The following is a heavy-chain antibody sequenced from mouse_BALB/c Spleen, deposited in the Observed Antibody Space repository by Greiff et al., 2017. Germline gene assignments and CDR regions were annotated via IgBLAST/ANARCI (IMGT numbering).Heavy chain of an antibody. J-gene: IGHJ3*01. V-gene: IGHV2-9*02. CDR2: IWAGGST. CDR1: GFSLTSYG. D-gene: IGHD2-14*01. Sequence: VKVVESGPGLVAPSQSLSITCTVSGFSLTSYGVHWVRQPPGKGLEWLGVIWAGGSTNYNSALMSRLSISKDNSKSQVFLKMNSLQTDDTAMYYCARDGGTGAWFAYWGQGTLVTVSA. CDR3: ARDGGTGAWFAY.